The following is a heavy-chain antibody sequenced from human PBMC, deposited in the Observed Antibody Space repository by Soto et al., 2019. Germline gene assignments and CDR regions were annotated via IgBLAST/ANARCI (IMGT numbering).Heavy chain of an antibody. CDR2: IGTAGDT. V-gene: IGHV3-13*01. CDR1: GFTFSSYD. CDR3: ARGGWFGEYNWFDP. D-gene: IGHD3-10*01. J-gene: IGHJ5*02. Sequence: SLRLSCAASGFTFSSYDMHWVRQATGKGLEWVSAIGTAGDTYYPGSVKGRFTISRENAKNSLYLQMNSLRAGDTAVYYCARGGWFGEYNWFDPWGQGTLVTVSS.